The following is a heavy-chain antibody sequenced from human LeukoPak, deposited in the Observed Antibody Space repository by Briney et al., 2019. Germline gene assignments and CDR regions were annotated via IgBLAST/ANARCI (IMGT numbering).Heavy chain of an antibody. CDR3: ARLEGPGAEAGY. CDR1: GDSLSHDYLD. J-gene: IGHJ4*02. CDR2: INHSGST. V-gene: IGHV4-30-4*01. Sequence: SQTLSLTCTVSGDSLSHDYLDWRWLRQPPETGLVVLRYINHSGSTYYNASLSSRITISIDTTKSQFSLSLSSVTAADTAVYYCARLEGPGAEAGYWGQGALVTVSS. D-gene: IGHD6-13*01.